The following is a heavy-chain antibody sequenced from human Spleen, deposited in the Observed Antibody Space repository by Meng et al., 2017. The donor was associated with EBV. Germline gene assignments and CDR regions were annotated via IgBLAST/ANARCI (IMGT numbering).Heavy chain of an antibody. V-gene: IGHV3-15*06. CDR2: IKNEADGGTA. CDR1: GLTFSDAW. Sequence: EVQLVESGGGLVKPGGSLRLSWEASGLTFSDAWMSWVRQAPGKGLEWVGRIKNEADGGTALYNTPVKGRFTISRDDSANTLYLQMNSLKTEDTAVYFCTTLDTALVDMFDYWGQGTLVTVS. J-gene: IGHJ4*02. D-gene: IGHD5-18*01. CDR3: TTLDTALVDMFDY.